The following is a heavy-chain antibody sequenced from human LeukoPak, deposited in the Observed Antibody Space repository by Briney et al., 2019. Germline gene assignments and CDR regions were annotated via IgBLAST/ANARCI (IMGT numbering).Heavy chain of an antibody. CDR1: GFTFSSYS. V-gene: IGHV3-48*04. J-gene: IGHJ3*02. CDR2: ISSSSSTI. Sequence: PGGSLRLSCAVSGFTFSSYSMNWVRQAPGKGLEWVSYISSSSSTIYYADSVKGRLTISRDNAKNSLYLQMNSLRAEDTAVYYCARVLRVVVIKGDAFDIWGQGTMVTVSS. D-gene: IGHD3-22*01. CDR3: ARVLRVVVIKGDAFDI.